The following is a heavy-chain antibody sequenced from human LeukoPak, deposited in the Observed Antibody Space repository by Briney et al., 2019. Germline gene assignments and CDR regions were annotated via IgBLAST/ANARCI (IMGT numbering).Heavy chain of an antibody. CDR1: GGSISSSSYY. Sequence: SETLSLTCTVSGGSISSSSYYWGWIRQPPGKGLEWIGSIYYSGSTYYNPSLKSRVTISVDTSKNQFSLKLSSVTAADTAVYYCARIYSGSYWWGQGTLVTVSS. CDR2: IYYSGST. D-gene: IGHD1-26*01. J-gene: IGHJ4*02. V-gene: IGHV4-39*01. CDR3: ARIYSGSYW.